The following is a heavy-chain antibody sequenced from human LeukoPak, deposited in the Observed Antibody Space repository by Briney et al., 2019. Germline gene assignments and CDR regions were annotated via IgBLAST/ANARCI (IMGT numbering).Heavy chain of an antibody. D-gene: IGHD2-15*01. V-gene: IGHV3-73*01. Sequence: GGPLRLSCAASGFTFSGSAMHWVRQASGKGLEWVGRIRSKANSYATAYAASVKGRFTISRDDSKNTAYLQMNSLKTEDTAVYYCTRPLRVAPWWYLDLWGRGTLVTVSS. CDR2: IRSKANSYAT. CDR3: TRPLRVAPWWYLDL. CDR1: GFTFSGSA. J-gene: IGHJ2*01.